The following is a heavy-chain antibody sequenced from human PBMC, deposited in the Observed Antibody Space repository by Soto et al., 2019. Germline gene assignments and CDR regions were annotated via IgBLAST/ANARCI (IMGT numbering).Heavy chain of an antibody. Sequence: EVQLVESGGGLVQPGGSLRLSCAASGITFSSYSMNWVRQAPGKGLEWVSYISSSSSTIYYADSVKGQFTISRDNAKNSRYLQMNSLRAEDTAVYYCARDESSGSYHDYWGQGTLVTVSS. CDR3: ARDESSGSYHDY. D-gene: IGHD3-10*01. CDR1: GITFSSYS. CDR2: ISSSSSTI. V-gene: IGHV3-48*01. J-gene: IGHJ4*02.